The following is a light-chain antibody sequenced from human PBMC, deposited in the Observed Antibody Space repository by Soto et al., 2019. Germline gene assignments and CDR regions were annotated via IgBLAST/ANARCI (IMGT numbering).Light chain of an antibody. V-gene: IGLV4-60*02. CDR3: ETWDTNTRV. J-gene: IGLJ1*01. CDR1: SGHSTYI. Sequence: QPVLAQSSSASASLGSSVKLTCTLSSGHSTYIIAWHQQQPGKAPRYLMNLEGSGSYNKGSGVPDRFSGSSSGADRYLTISNLQFEDEADYYCETWDTNTRVFGTGTQVTVL. CDR2: LEGSGSY.